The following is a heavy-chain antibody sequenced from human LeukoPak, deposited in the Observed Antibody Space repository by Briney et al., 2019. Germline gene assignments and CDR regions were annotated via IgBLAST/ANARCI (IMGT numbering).Heavy chain of an antibody. D-gene: IGHD2-2*01. Sequence: GSLRLSCAASGFTFNNHWMCWVRQAPGKGLEWVANIKQDGSEKFYVDSVKGRFTISRDNAKNSLYLQMNSLRAEDTAVYYCARDELWTVVEPALDYWGQGAPVTVSS. CDR1: GFTFNNHW. CDR2: IKQDGSEK. J-gene: IGHJ4*02. CDR3: ARDELWTVVEPALDY. V-gene: IGHV3-7*01.